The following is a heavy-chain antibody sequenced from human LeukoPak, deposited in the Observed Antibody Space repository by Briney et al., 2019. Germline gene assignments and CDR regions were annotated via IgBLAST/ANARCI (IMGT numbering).Heavy chain of an antibody. V-gene: IGHV4-4*02. CDR1: GGSISSSNW. CDR3: ARDRGIDYDFWSGYYHQVRYFDL. Sequence: SGTLSLTCAVSGGSISSSNWWSWVRQPPGKGLEWIGEIYHSGSTNYNPSLKSRVTISVDKSKNQFSLKLSSVTAADTAVYYCARDRGIDYDFWSGYYHQVRYFDLWGRGTLVTVSS. D-gene: IGHD3-3*01. J-gene: IGHJ2*01. CDR2: IYHSGST.